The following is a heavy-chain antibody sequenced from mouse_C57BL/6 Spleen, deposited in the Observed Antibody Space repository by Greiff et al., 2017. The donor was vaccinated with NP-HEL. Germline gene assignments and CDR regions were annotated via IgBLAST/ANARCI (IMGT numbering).Heavy chain of an antibody. J-gene: IGHJ4*01. D-gene: IGHD4-1*01. CDR1: GYTFTSYW. V-gene: IGHV1-50*01. CDR3: AIYRLGYCAMDY. CDR2: IDPSDSYT. Sequence: QVQLQQSGAELVKPGASVKLSCKASGYTFTSYWMQWVKQRPGQGLEWIGEIDPSDSYTNYNQKFKGKATLTVDTSSSTAYMQLSSLTSEDSAVYYCAIYRLGYCAMDYWGQGTTVTVSS.